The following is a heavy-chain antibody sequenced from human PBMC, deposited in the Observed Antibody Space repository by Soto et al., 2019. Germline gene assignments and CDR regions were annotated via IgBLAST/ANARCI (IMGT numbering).Heavy chain of an antibody. V-gene: IGHV3-73*02. CDR1: GFTFSGSA. CDR3: TTGWILLYEGGY. J-gene: IGHJ4*02. D-gene: IGHD5-18*01. CDR2: IRSKANSYAT. Sequence: EVQLVESGGGLVQPGGSLKLSCAASGFTFSGSAMHWVRQASGKGLEWVGRIRSKANSYATAYAASVKGRFTISRDDSKNTAYLQMNSLKTEDTAVYYCTTGWILLYEGGYWGQGTLVTVSS.